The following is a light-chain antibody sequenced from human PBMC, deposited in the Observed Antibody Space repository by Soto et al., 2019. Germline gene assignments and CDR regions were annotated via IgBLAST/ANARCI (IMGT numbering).Light chain of an antibody. V-gene: IGKV1-5*03. CDR3: QHYDGSSPWT. Sequence: DVQMTQSPSTLSASIGDRVTITCRASQNIDQWLAWFQQKPGKAPKVLIYKASTLQTGVPSRFSASGSATEFTLTISILQPDEFATYYCQHYDGSSPWTFGQGTKVEI. CDR1: QNIDQW. J-gene: IGKJ1*01. CDR2: KAS.